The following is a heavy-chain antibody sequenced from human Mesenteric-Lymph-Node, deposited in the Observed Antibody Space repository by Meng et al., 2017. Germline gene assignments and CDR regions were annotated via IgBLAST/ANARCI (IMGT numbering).Heavy chain of an antibody. CDR2: ISGSGDTT. CDR1: GFTFSDYA. Sequence: GESLKISCATSGFTFSDYAMSWVRQAPGKGLEWVSAISGSGDTTFHSDSVKGRFPISRDTSKNTLYLEMNGLRAEDTAAYFYASSTYFNSYEVRFWGQGTLVTVSS. CDR3: ASSTYFNSYEVRF. J-gene: IGHJ4*02. V-gene: IGHV3-23*01. D-gene: IGHD2-2*01.